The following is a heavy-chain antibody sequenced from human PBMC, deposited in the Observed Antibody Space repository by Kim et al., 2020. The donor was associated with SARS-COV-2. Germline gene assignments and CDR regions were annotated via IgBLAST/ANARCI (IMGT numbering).Heavy chain of an antibody. Sequence: SETLSLTCAVYGGSFSGYYWSWIRQPPGKGLEWIGEINHSGSTNYNPSLKSRVTISVDTSKNQFSLKLSSVTAADTAVYYCARGGIAVAGTRKNWFDPWG. V-gene: IGHV4-34*01. J-gene: IGHJ5*02. CDR3: ARGGIAVAGTRKNWFDP. CDR1: GGSFSGYY. D-gene: IGHD6-19*01. CDR2: INHSGST.